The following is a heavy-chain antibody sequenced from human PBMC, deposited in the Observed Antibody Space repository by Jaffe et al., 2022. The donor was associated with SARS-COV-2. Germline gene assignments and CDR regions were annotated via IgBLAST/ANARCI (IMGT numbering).Heavy chain of an antibody. CDR2: ISYDGSNK. CDR1: GFTFSSYG. V-gene: IGHV3-30*18. Sequence: QVQLVESGGGVVQPGRSLRLSCAASGFTFSSYGMHWVRQAPGKGLEWVAVISYDGSNKYYADSVKGRFTISRDNSKNTLYLQMNSLRAEDTAVYYCAKDSGAEADPHASYYGMDVWGQGTTVTVSS. J-gene: IGHJ6*02. CDR3: AKDSGAEADPHASYYGMDV. D-gene: IGHD2-8*02.